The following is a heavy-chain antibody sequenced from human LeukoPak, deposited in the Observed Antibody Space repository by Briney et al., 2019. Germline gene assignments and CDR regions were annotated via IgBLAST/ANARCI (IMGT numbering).Heavy chain of an antibody. J-gene: IGHJ6*02. CDR3: ARGRTTETTFYYYYHGMDV. CDR1: GGSFNDYY. V-gene: IGHV4-34*01. CDR2: INHSGST. Sequence: SETLSLTCAVYGGSFNDYYWSWIRQPPGKGLEWIGEINHSGSTNYNPSLKSRVTISVDTSKNQFSLKLSSVTAADTAAYYCARGRTTETTFYYYYHGMDVWGQGTTVTVSS. D-gene: IGHD4-11*01.